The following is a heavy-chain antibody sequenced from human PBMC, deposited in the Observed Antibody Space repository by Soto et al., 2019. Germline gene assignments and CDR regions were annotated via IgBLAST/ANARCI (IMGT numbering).Heavy chain of an antibody. J-gene: IGHJ4*02. CDR3: AGVTLS. V-gene: IGHV4-30-2*01. Sequence: SETLSLTGAVSGGSISSGGYSWSWIRQPPGKGLEWIGYIYHSGSTYYNPSLKSRVTISVDRAKNQFSLKLSSVTAADTAVYSCAGVTLSRGEGPLVTVS. CDR2: IYHSGST. CDR1: GGSISSGGYS.